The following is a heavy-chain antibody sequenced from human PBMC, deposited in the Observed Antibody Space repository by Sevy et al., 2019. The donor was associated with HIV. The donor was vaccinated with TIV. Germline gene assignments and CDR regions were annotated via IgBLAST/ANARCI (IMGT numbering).Heavy chain of an antibody. V-gene: IGHV3-21*01. CDR2: ISSSYGYI. J-gene: IGHJ6*02. D-gene: IGHD3-10*01. Sequence: GGSLRLSCAASGFTFSTYSMNWVRQAPGKGLEWVSSISSSYGYIYYADSVKGRFTISRDNAKKSLYLQMNSLRAEDTAVYYCAGDRGVGTSSYGLDVWGQGTTVTVSS. CDR1: GFTFSTYS. CDR3: AGDRGVGTSSYGLDV.